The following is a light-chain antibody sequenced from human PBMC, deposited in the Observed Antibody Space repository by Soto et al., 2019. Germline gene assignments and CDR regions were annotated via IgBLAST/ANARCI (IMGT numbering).Light chain of an antibody. Sequence: QSALTQPRSVSRSPGQPVTISCTGTSSDVGGYKYVSWYQQHPGKAPKLIIYEVTDRPSGVSNRFSGSKSGNTASLTISGLQAEDEAEYYCSSYTNINTRACVFGTGTKLTVL. CDR3: SSYTNINTRACV. J-gene: IGLJ1*01. CDR2: EVT. CDR1: SSDVGGYKY. V-gene: IGLV2-14*01.